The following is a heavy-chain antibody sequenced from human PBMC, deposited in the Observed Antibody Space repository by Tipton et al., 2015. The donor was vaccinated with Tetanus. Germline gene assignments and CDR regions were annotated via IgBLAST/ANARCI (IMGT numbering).Heavy chain of an antibody. V-gene: IGHV4-31*03. D-gene: IGHD6-13*01. CDR2: IYHTGAV. CDR3: ARDFGSNHNWFDP. J-gene: IGHJ5*02. Sequence: LRLSCTVSGDSLVRGGYYWTWIRHLPGKGLEWIGYIYHTGAVHYNPSLKSRVTLSVDMSKNQFFLKMISMTAADTAVYFCARDFGSNHNWFDPWGQGTPVTVSS. CDR1: GDSLVRGGYY.